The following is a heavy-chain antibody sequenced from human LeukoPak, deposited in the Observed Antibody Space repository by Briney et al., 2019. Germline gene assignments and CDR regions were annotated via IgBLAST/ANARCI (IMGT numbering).Heavy chain of an antibody. CDR2: ISYDGSNK. J-gene: IGHJ6*02. V-gene: IGHV3-30*18. Sequence: GRSLRLSCAASGFTFSSYGMHWVRQAPRKGLGWGGVISYDGSNKNYSDAVNGRFTISRDNSKNPLYLQMNHLRAEDTAVYYRAKDRADEYSSSLYYYYYGMDVWGQGTTVTVSS. CDR3: AKDRADEYSSSLYYYYYGMDV. CDR1: GFTFSSYG. D-gene: IGHD6-6*01.